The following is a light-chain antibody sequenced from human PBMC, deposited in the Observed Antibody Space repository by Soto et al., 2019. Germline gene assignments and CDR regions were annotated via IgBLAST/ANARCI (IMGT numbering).Light chain of an antibody. CDR1: QDISNY. V-gene: IGKV1-39*01. Sequence: DIQMTQSPSSLSASVGDRVTITCQASQDISNYLNWYQQKPGKAPKXLIHAAFNLQSGVPSRFSGSGSGTDFTLTISSLQPEDFATYYCQQSYSFPRTFGQGTKVDIK. CDR3: QQSYSFPRT. J-gene: IGKJ1*01. CDR2: AAF.